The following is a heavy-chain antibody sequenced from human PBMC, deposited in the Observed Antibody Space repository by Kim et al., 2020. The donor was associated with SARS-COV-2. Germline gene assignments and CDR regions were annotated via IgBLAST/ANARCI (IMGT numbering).Heavy chain of an antibody. CDR2: IIPILGIA. V-gene: IGHV1-69*04. CDR1: GGTFSSYA. Sequence: SVKVSCKASGGTFSSYAISWVRQAPGQGLEWMGRIIPILGIANYAQKFQGRVTITAGKSTSTAYMELSSLRSEDTAVYYCARESGSYSFEYFQHWGQGT. CDR3: ARESGSYSFEYFQH. J-gene: IGHJ1*01. D-gene: IGHD1-26*01.